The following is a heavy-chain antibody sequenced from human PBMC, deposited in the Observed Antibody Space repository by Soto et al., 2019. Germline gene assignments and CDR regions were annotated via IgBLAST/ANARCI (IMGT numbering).Heavy chain of an antibody. J-gene: IGHJ5*02. V-gene: IGHV4-39*01. CDR1: GRTVDSHRFH. CDR3: ARPKTIGAAAGKGWFDH. D-gene: IGHD6-13*01. CDR2: IFYTGST. Sequence: SDTLPLPYTVSGRTVDSHRFHWPLFRQPPGKGLEWIGSIFYTGSTYYSPSLKGRLIISVDPSKNQFSLKLTSVTAADMAMYYCARPKTIGAAAGKGWFDHWGQG.